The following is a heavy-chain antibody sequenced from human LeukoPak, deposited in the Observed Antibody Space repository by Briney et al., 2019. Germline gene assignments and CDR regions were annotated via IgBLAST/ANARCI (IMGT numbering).Heavy chain of an antibody. D-gene: IGHD3-22*01. CDR1: GFTFSSYA. J-gene: IGHJ4*02. CDR2: ISGSGGST. CDR3: AKSRDYYDSSGLDY. Sequence: GGSLRLSCAASGFTFSSYAMSWVRQAPGKGLEWVSAISGSGGSTYYADSVKGRFTISRDNSKNTLYLQMNSLRAEDTAVYYCAKSRDYYDSSGLDYWGQGTLVTVSS. V-gene: IGHV3-23*01.